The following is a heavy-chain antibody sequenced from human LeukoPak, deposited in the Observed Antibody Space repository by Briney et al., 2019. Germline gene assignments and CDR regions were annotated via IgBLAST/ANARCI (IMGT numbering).Heavy chain of an antibody. CDR1: GGSISSGDYY. D-gene: IGHD4-11*01. CDR3: ATDAPTITRIMVY. V-gene: IGHV4-39*07. Sequence: SQTLSLTCTVSGGSISSGDYYWGWIRQPPGKGLEWIGSIYFSGSTYYNPSLKSRVTISIDTSTNQFSLRLSSVTAADTAVYYCATDAPTITRIMVYWGQGTLVTVSS. J-gene: IGHJ4*02. CDR2: IYFSGST.